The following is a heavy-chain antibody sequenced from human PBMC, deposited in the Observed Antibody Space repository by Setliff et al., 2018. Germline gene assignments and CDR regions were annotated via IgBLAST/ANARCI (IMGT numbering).Heavy chain of an antibody. D-gene: IGHD3-22*01. CDR1: GDSVSSNSAA. CDR3: ARDQYYYDSSGYPWAFDI. Sequence: SQTLSLTCAISGDSVSSNSAAWNWIRQSPSRGLEWLGRTYYRSKWYNDYAVSVKSRITINPDTSKNQFSLQLNSVTPEDTAVYYCARDQYYYDSSGYPWAFDIWGQGTKVTVSS. V-gene: IGHV6-1*01. CDR2: TYYRSKWYN. J-gene: IGHJ3*02.